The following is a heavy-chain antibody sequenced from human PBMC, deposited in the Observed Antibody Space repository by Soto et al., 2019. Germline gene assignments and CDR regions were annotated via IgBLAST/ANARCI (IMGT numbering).Heavy chain of an antibody. D-gene: IGHD2-21*02. Sequence: ASVKVSCKASDYNFNKYYVDWVRQAPGQGLEWVGITKPSDGDTTYAQKFLGRVTMTRDTSTSTAYMELSSLRAEDTAVYFCARGLAPDVVTARDSWGQGTLVTVSS. CDR3: ARGLAPDVVTARDS. CDR2: TKPSDGDT. CDR1: DYNFNKYY. J-gene: IGHJ4*02. V-gene: IGHV1-46*02.